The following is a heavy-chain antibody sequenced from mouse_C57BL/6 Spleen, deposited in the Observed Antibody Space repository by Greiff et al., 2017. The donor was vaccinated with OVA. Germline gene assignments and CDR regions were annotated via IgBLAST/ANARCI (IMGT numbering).Heavy chain of an antibody. CDR3: ARGTEYGDD. V-gene: IGHV1-52*01. CDR2: IDPSDSET. J-gene: IGHJ2*01. CDR1: GYTFTSYW. D-gene: IGHD5-2*01. Sequence: QVQLQQSGAVLVRPGSSVKLSCKASGYTFTSYWMHWVKQRPIQGLEWIGNIDPSDSETHYNQKFKDKATLTADTSSSTAYMQLSSLTSEDSAVYYCARGTEYGDDWGKGTTLTVSS.